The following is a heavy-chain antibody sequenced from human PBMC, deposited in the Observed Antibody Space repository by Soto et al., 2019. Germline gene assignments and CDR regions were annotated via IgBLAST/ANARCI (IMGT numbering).Heavy chain of an antibody. Sequence: HPGGSLRLSCAPSGVTVSSNYMSWVRQAPGKGLEWVSVIYSGGSTYYADSVKGRFTISRDNSKDTLYLQMNSLRAEDTAVYYCARHGYNYGGGYFDYWGQGTLVTVSS. D-gene: IGHD5-18*01. J-gene: IGHJ4*02. V-gene: IGHV3-66*04. CDR3: ARHGYNYGGGYFDY. CDR1: GVTVSSNY. CDR2: IYSGGST.